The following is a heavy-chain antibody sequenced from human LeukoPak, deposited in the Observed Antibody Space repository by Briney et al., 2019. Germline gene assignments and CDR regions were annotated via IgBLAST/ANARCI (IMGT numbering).Heavy chain of an antibody. J-gene: IGHJ2*01. CDR1: GGSISSGVYP. Sequence: SQTLSLTCAVSGGSISSGVYPWSWIRQPPGKGLEWIGYIYHSGSTYYNPSLKSRVTISVDRSKNQFSLKLSSVTAADTAVYYCARAGNGILTGYFQNWYFDLWGRGTLVTVSS. V-gene: IGHV4-30-2*01. D-gene: IGHD3-9*01. CDR2: IYHSGST. CDR3: ARAGNGILTGYFQNWYFDL.